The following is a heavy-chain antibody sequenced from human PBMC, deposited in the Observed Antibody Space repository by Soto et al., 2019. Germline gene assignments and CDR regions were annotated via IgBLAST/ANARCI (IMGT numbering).Heavy chain of an antibody. CDR1: GGSISSSNW. Sequence: SETLSLTCAVSGGSISSSNWWSWVRQPPGKGLEWIGEIYHSGSTNYNPSLKSRVTISVGKSKNQFSLKLSSVTAADTTVYYCARVPSSPYCSSTSCYRRYYYYGMDVWGPGTTVTVSS. D-gene: IGHD2-2*01. V-gene: IGHV4-4*02. CDR3: ARVPSSPYCSSTSCYRRYYYYGMDV. J-gene: IGHJ6*02. CDR2: IYHSGST.